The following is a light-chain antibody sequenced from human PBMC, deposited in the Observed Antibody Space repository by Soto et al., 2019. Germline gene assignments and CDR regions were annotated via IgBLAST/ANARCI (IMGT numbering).Light chain of an antibody. CDR1: SSDVGAYNY. CDR3: SSYTSNSAVV. J-gene: IGLJ2*01. CDR2: DVS. Sequence: QSALTQPASVSGSPGQSITISCTGTSSDVGAYNYVSWYQQHPGKAPKLMIYDVSNRPSGVSNRFSGSKSGNTASLTISGLQAEDEADYYCSSYTSNSAVVFGGGTKRTVL. V-gene: IGLV2-14*01.